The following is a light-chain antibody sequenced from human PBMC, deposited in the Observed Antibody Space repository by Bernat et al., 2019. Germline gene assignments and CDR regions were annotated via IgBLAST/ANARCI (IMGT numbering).Light chain of an antibody. Sequence: QSVLTQPPSASGTPGQRVTISCSGRSSNIGSNTVNWYQQLPGTAPKLLMYNNNQRPSGVPDRFSASKSGTSASLAISGLQSEDGADYYCSAWDDSLTSHVFGTGTKVTVL. CDR3: SAWDDSLTSHV. J-gene: IGLJ1*01. CDR2: NNN. CDR1: SSNIGSNT. V-gene: IGLV1-44*01.